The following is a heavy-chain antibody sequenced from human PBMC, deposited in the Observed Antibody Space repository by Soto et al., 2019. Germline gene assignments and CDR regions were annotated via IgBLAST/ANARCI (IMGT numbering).Heavy chain of an antibody. Sequence: ASVKVSCKASGYTFTSYYMHWVRQAPGQGLEWMGIINPSGGSTSYAQKFQGRVTMTRDTSTSTVYMELSSLRSEDTAVYYCARSDSSGYYQIWNYFDYWGQGTLVTVSS. D-gene: IGHD3-22*01. CDR3: ARSDSSGYYQIWNYFDY. CDR1: GYTFTSYY. CDR2: INPSGGST. V-gene: IGHV1-46*03. J-gene: IGHJ4*02.